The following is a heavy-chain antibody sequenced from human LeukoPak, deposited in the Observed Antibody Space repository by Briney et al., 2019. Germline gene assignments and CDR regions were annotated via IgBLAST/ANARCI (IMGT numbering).Heavy chain of an antibody. V-gene: IGHV1-69*13. Sequence: SVKVSCKASGGTFSSYAISWVRQAPGQGLEWMGGIIPIFGTANYAQKFQGRVTITADESRSTAYMELSSLRSEDTAVYYCAREYGSPHPGAFDIWGQGTMVTVSS. D-gene: IGHD1-26*01. CDR3: AREYGSPHPGAFDI. CDR2: IIPIFGTA. J-gene: IGHJ3*02. CDR1: GGTFSSYA.